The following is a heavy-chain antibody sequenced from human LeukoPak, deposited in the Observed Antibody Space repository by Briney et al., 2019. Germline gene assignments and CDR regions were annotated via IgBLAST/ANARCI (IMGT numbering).Heavy chain of an antibody. CDR1: GGHFCGYY. V-gene: IGHV4-34*12. CDR3: AREGGNFDAFDI. D-gene: IGHD4-23*01. CDR2: IIHSGST. J-gene: IGHJ3*02. Sequence: SETLSLPCAVYGGHFCGYYWSWNPQPPGKGLEWIGEIIHSGSTNYNPFLKSRVTISVDTSKNQFSLKLSSVTAADTAVYYCAREGGNFDAFDIWGQGTMVTVSS.